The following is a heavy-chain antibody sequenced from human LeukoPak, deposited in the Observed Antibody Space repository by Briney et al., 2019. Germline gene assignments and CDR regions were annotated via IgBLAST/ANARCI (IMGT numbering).Heavy chain of an antibody. CDR2: ISYDGSNK. V-gene: IGHV3-30-3*01. CDR3: ARDFAEDFWSGYLGYYYGMDV. Sequence: PGGSLRLSCAASGSTFSSYAMHWVRQAPGKGLEWVAVISYDGSNKYYADSVKGRFTISRDNSKNTLYLQMNSLRAEDTAVYYCARDFAEDFWSGYLGYYYGMDVWGQGTTVTVSS. J-gene: IGHJ6*02. CDR1: GSTFSSYA. D-gene: IGHD3-3*01.